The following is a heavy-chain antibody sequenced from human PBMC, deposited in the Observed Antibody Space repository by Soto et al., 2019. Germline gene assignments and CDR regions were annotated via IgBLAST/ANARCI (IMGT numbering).Heavy chain of an antibody. CDR3: ARGDAVMATITNFDY. CDR1: GGTFSSYA. D-gene: IGHD5-12*01. Sequence: SVKVSCKASGGTFSSYAISWVRQAPGQGLEWMGGIIPIFGTANYAQKFQGRVTITADESTSTAYMELSSLRSEDTAVYYCARGDAVMATITNFDYWGQGTLVTVSS. V-gene: IGHV1-69*13. CDR2: IIPIFGTA. J-gene: IGHJ4*02.